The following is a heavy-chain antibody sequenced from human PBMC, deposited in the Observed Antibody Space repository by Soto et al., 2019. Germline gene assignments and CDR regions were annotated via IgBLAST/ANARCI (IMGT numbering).Heavy chain of an antibody. CDR3: ARRYGGSFVY. CDR2: IYYSGST. V-gene: IGHV4-59*01. Sequence: QVQLQESGPGLVKPSETLSLTCTVSGGSISSYYWSWIRQPPGKGLEWIGYIYYSGSTNYNPSLKSRVTISVDTSKNQFSLKLSSVTAADTAVYYCARRYGGSFVYWGQGTLVTVYS. J-gene: IGHJ4*02. CDR1: GGSISSYY. D-gene: IGHD4-17*01.